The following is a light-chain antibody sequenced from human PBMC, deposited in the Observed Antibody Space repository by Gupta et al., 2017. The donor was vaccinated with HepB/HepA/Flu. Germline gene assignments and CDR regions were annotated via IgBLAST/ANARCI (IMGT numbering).Light chain of an antibody. V-gene: IGLV1-44*01. CDR2: NNN. J-gene: IGLJ3*02. CDR1: RSNIGSNA. Sequence: QSVLTQPPSASETPGQRVTIPCSGSRSNIGSNAVSWYQPLPGTAPKLLIYNNNQRPSGFPARFSGSKSGTSASLAISGLQSDDETDYYCATWDDSLNGVVFGGGTKVTVL. CDR3: ATWDDSLNGVV.